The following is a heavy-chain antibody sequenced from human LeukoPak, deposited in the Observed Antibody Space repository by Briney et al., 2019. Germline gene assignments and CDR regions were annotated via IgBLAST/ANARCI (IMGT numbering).Heavy chain of an antibody. V-gene: IGHV3-48*03. CDR1: GFTFSSYE. J-gene: IGHJ4*02. D-gene: IGHD6-19*01. CDR2: ISSSGSTI. CDR3: ARVRSGWTYFDY. Sequence: GGSLRLSCAASGFTFSSYEMNWVRQAPGKGLEWISYISSSGSTIYYADSVKGRFTISRDNAKNSLYLQMNGLRAEDTAVYYCARVRSGWTYFDYWGQGTLVTVSS.